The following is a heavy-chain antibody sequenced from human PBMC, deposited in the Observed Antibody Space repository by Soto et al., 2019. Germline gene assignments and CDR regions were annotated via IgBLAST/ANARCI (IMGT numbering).Heavy chain of an antibody. Sequence: QVQLVQSGAELKKPGSSVKISCRASGDTFSTYTISWVRQAPGQGLDWMGRIIPILDVANYAPKFQGRVTMTADRSTSTAHMELSSLTSEDTAVYYCAGSRHWDGDYFGNWFDPWGQGTLVTVSS. CDR2: IIPILDVA. V-gene: IGHV1-69*02. CDR1: GDTFSTYT. CDR3: AGSRHWDGDYFGNWFDP. J-gene: IGHJ5*02. D-gene: IGHD4-17*01.